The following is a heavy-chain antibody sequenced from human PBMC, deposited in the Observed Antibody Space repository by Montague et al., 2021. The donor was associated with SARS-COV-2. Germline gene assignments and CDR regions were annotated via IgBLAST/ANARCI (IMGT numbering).Heavy chain of an antibody. J-gene: IGHJ4*02. CDR1: GGSISSSNW. D-gene: IGHD4/OR15-4a*01. Sequence: SETLSLTCAVSGGSISSSNWWSWVRQPPGKGLEWIGGIYHSGSTDYNPSLKSRVTISVDKSTNQFSLKLSSVTAADTAAYYCARDATMVSHSYFDYWGQGTLVTVSS. CDR2: IYHSGST. V-gene: IGHV4-4*02. CDR3: ARDATMVSHSYFDY.